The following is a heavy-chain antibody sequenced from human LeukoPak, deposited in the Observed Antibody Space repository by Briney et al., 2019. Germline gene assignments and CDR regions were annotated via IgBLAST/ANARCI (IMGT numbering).Heavy chain of an antibody. J-gene: IGHJ4*02. CDR2: ISGSSSTI. V-gene: IGHV3-48*01. D-gene: IGHD3-22*01. CDR3: ARGSTYYDSSGQVPFDY. Sequence: GGSLRLSCAASGFTFSSYSMNWVRQAPGKGLEWGSYISGSSSTIYYADSVKGRFTISRDNGKNTLYLQMNSLGAEDTAVYYCARGSTYYDSSGQVPFDYWGQGTLVTVSS. CDR1: GFTFSSYS.